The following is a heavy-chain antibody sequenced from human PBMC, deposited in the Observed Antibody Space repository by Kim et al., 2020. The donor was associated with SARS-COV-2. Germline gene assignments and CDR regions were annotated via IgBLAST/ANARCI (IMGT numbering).Heavy chain of an antibody. Sequence: ASVKVSYKASGYTFTSYAMNWVRQAPGQGLEWMGWINTNTGNPTYAQGFTGRFVFSLDTSVSTAYLQISSLKAEDTAVYYCARVKPIAALFGSCCAFDIWGQGTMVTVSS. V-gene: IGHV7-4-1*02. J-gene: IGHJ3*02. D-gene: IGHD6-6*01. CDR2: INTNTGNP. CDR3: ARVKPIAALFGSCCAFDI. CDR1: GYTFTSYA.